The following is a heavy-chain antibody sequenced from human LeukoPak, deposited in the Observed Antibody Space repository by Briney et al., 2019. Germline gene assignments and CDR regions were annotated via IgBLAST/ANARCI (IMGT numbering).Heavy chain of an antibody. CDR2: IYYSGNT. Sequence: SETLSLTCTVSGGSISSSSYYWGWIRQPPGKGLEWIGSIYYSGNTYYNPSLKSRVTISVDTSKNQFSLKLSSVTAADTAVYYCARGGILYSGRKNWFDPWGQGTLVTVSS. J-gene: IGHJ5*02. V-gene: IGHV4-39*07. CDR1: GGSISSSSYY. D-gene: IGHD1-26*01. CDR3: ARGGILYSGRKNWFDP.